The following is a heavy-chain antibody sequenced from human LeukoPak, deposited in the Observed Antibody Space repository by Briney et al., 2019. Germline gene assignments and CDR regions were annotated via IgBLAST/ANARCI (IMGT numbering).Heavy chain of an antibody. J-gene: IGHJ2*01. CDR1: GFTFSDYA. CDR2: FGGIGGST. CDR3: ARDSRYFDL. Sequence: PGGSLRLSCAASGFTFSDYAMSWVRQAPGKGLEWVSAFGGIGGSTYYADSVKGRFTVSRDNAKNSLFLQMNSLRAEDTAVYYCARDSRYFDLWGRGTLVTVSS. V-gene: IGHV3-23*01.